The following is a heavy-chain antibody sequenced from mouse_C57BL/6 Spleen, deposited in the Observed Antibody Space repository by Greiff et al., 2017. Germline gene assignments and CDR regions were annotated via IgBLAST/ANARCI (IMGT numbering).Heavy chain of an antibody. V-gene: IGHV1-52*01. CDR1: GYTFTSYW. Sequence: QVQLQQPGAELVRPGSSVKLSCKASGYTFTSYWMHWVKQRPIQGLEWIGNIDPSDSETHYNQKFKDKATLTVDKSSSTAYMQLSSLTSEDSAVYDCARHYDGPYAMDYWGQGTSVTVAS. CDR3: ARHYDGPYAMDY. J-gene: IGHJ4*01. CDR2: IDPSDSET. D-gene: IGHD2-3*01.